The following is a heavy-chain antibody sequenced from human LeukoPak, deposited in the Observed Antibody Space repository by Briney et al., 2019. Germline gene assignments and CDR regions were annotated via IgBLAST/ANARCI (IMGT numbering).Heavy chain of an antibody. CDR2: IYPDESNI. CDR3: ARPPSRGYSSSFEY. Sequence: GESLKISSKGSGYSFATYCIAWVRQMPGKGLEWMGIIYPDESNIRYSPSFQGQVTISADKSISTAYLQWSSLKASDTAIYYCARPPSRGYSSSFEYWGQGTLVTVSS. D-gene: IGHD2-2*03. CDR1: GYSFATYC. J-gene: IGHJ4*02. V-gene: IGHV5-51*01.